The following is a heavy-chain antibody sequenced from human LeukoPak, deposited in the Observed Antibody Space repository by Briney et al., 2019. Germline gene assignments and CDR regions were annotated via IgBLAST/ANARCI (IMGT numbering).Heavy chain of an antibody. CDR1: GFTFSSYN. CDR2: ISNDGSNK. D-gene: IGHD1-1*01. V-gene: IGHV3-30*04. J-gene: IGHJ6*02. Sequence: GRSLRLSCAASGFTFSSYNLHWVRQAPGKGLEWVAVISNDGSNKYYADSVRGRFTISRDNSKNTLYLQMNSLRAEDTAVYYCARGNRRFGTGKDYYYGMDVWGQGTTVTVSS. CDR3: ARGNRRFGTGKDYYYGMDV.